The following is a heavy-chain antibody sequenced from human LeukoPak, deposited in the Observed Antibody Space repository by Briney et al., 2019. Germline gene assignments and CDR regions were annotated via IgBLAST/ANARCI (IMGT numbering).Heavy chain of an antibody. D-gene: IGHD3-10*01. CDR1: GYSFTNYW. CDR3: ARRDPGNWYFDL. Sequence: GESLKISCKGSGYSFTNYWIGWVRQMPGKGLEWMGIIYPSDSDTRYSPSFQGQVTISADKSITTAYLQWSSLKASDTAVYFCARRDPGNWYFDLWGRGTLVTVSS. V-gene: IGHV5-51*01. CDR2: IYPSDSDT. J-gene: IGHJ2*01.